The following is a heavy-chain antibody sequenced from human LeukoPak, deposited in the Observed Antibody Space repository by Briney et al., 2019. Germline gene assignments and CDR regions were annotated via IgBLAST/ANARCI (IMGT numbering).Heavy chain of an antibody. D-gene: IGHD1-26*01. CDR2: IIPLFGTA. J-gene: IGHJ5*02. CDR3: ARDRGATRESWFDP. Sequence: SVKVSCKASGGTFSSYAISWVRQAPGQGLEWMGGIIPLFGTANYAQKFLGRVIITADESTSTTYMELSSLRSEDTAVYYCARDRGATRESWFDPWGQGTLVTVSS. CDR1: GGTFSSYA. V-gene: IGHV1-69*01.